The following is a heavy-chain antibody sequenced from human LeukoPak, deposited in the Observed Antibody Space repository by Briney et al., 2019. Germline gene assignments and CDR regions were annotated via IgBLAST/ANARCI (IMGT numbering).Heavy chain of an antibody. Sequence: GGSLRLSCAASGFTFDDYGMSWVRQAPGKGLEWVSGINWNGGSTGYADSVKGRFTISRDNAKNSLYLQMNSLRAGDTALYHCARDFPGIAAAGTNWFDPWGQGTLVTVSS. V-gene: IGHV3-20*01. D-gene: IGHD6-13*01. CDR2: INWNGGST. CDR1: GFTFDDYG. J-gene: IGHJ5*02. CDR3: ARDFPGIAAAGTNWFDP.